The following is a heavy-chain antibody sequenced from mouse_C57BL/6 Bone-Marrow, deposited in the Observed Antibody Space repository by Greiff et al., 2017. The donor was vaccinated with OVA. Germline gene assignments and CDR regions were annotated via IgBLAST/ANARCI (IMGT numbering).Heavy chain of an antibody. V-gene: IGHV2-9-1*01. CDR1: GFSLTSYA. D-gene: IGHD1-1*01. CDR2: IWTGGGT. CDR3: ARAVVSYYYAMDY. J-gene: IGHJ4*01. Sequence: QVQLQQSGPGLVAPSQSLSITCTVSGFSLTSYAISWVRQPPGKGLEWLGVIWTGGGTNYNSAIKSRLSISKDNSKSQVFLKMNSLQTDDTARYYCARAVVSYYYAMDYWGQGTSVTVSS.